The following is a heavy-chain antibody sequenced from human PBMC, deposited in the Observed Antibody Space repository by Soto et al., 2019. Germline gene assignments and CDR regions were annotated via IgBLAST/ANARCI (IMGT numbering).Heavy chain of an antibody. J-gene: IGHJ4*02. CDR1: GFTFSSYA. V-gene: IGHV3-23*01. D-gene: IGHD3-16*01. Sequence: VPLLESGGGLVQPGGSLTLSCAASGFTFSSYAMNWVRQAPGKGLEWVSAISDSGSSTYYADSVKGRFTISRDNSKNMLFLQMTSLRVEDTAVYYCAKDLPVWSIVYYFAYWGQGAQVTVYS. CDR2: ISDSGSST. CDR3: AKDLPVWSIVYYFAY.